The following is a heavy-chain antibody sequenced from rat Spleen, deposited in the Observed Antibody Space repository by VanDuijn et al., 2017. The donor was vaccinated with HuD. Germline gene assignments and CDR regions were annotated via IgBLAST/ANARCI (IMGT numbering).Heavy chain of an antibody. CDR1: GFSLISYS. J-gene: IGHJ2*01. CDR3: ARADIGAIYTDGI. V-gene: IGHV2-13*01. Sequence: QVQLKESGPGLVQPSWTLSLTCTVSGFSLISYSVHWVRQPPGKGLEWMGVIWGNGSPDYNSALKSRLSINRDTSKSQVYLRMNSLQTEDTATYYCARADIGAIYTDGIWGQGVMVTVSS. D-gene: IGHD1-2*01. CDR2: IWGNGSP.